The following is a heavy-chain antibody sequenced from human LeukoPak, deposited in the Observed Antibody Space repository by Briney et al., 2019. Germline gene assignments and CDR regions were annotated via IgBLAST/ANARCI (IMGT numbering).Heavy chain of an antibody. V-gene: IGHV4-34*01. J-gene: IGHJ5*02. CDR1: GGSFSGYY. D-gene: IGHD6-13*01. Sequence: RSSETLSLTCAVYGGSFSGYYWSWICQPPGKGLEWIGEINHSGSTNYNPSLKSRVTISVDTSKNQFSLKLSSVTAADTAVYYCARGRIAAAAPSGRFYPWGQGTLVNVSS. CDR3: ARGRIAAAAPSGRFYP. CDR2: INHSGST.